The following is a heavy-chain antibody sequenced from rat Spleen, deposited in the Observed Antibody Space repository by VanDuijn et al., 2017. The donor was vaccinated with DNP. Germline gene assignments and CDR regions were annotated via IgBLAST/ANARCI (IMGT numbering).Heavy chain of an antibody. CDR3: ARRYYSGSYYFDY. J-gene: IGHJ2*01. Sequence: EVQLVETGGGLVQPGGSLKLSCVASGFTFSKYGMAWVRQAPTKGLEWVASITPSGGNTYFPDSVKGRFTISRNNAENTLYLQMNSLRSEDTATYYCARRYYSGSYYFDYWGQGVMVTVSS. CDR1: GFTFSKYG. D-gene: IGHD1-1*01. CDR2: ITPSGGNT. V-gene: IGHV5S13*01.